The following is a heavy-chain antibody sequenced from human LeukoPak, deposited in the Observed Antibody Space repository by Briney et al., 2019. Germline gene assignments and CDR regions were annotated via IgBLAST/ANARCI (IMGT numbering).Heavy chain of an antibody. Sequence: PGGSLRLSCAASGFTFSSYAMSWVRQAPGKGLEWVSVISGSGGTTYYADSVKGRFTISRDNSKNTLYLQMNGLRAEDTAVYYCVKDWVSVPAAVDAFDIWGQGTMVTVSS. D-gene: IGHD2-2*01. CDR3: VKDWVSVPAAVDAFDI. CDR1: GFTFSSYA. CDR2: ISGSGGTT. V-gene: IGHV3-23*01. J-gene: IGHJ3*02.